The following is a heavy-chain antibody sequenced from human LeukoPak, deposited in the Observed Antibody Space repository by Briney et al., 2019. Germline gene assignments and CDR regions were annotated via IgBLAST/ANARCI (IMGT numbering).Heavy chain of an antibody. CDR2: IYPGDSDT. Sequence: GESLKISCKGSGYSFTSYWIGWVRQMPGKGLEWMGIIYPGDSDTRYSPSFQGQVTISADKSISTAYLQWSSLKASDTAMYYCARETYYYDSSGYSLSANYVDYWGQGTLVTVSS. CDR3: ARETYYYDSSGYSLSANYVDY. CDR1: GYSFTSYW. J-gene: IGHJ4*02. V-gene: IGHV5-51*01. D-gene: IGHD3-22*01.